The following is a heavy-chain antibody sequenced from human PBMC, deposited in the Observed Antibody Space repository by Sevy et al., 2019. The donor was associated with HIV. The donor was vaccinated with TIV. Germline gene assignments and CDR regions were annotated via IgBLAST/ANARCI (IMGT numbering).Heavy chain of an antibody. CDR2: ISAYNGNT. CDR3: AIGGGYDYIWGSYRSPLDY. Sequence: ASVKVSCKASGYTFTSYGISWVRQAPGQGLEWMGWISAYNGNTNYAQKLQGRVTMTTDTSTSTAYMELRSLRSDDTAVYYCAIGGGYDYIWGSYRSPLDYWGQGTLVTVSS. J-gene: IGHJ4*02. D-gene: IGHD3-16*02. V-gene: IGHV1-18*01. CDR1: GYTFTSYG.